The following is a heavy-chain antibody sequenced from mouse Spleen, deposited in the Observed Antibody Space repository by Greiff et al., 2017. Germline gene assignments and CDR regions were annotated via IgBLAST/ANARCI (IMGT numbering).Heavy chain of an antibody. CDR3: AREPGTDYAMDY. D-gene: IGHD3-3*01. V-gene: IGHV5-4*02. J-gene: IGHJ4*01. CDR2: ISDGGSYT. Sequence: EVKLVESGGGLVKPGGSLKLSCAASGFTFSDYYMYWVRQTPEKRLEWVATISDGGSYTYYPDSVKGRFTISRDNAKNNLYLQMSSLKSEDTAMYYCAREPGTDYAMDYWGQGTSVTVSS. CDR1: GFTFSDYY.